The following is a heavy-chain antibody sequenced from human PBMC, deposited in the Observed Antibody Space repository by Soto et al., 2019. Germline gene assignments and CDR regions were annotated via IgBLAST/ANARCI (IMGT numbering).Heavy chain of an antibody. CDR1: GGSISSSSYY. CDR2: IYYSGST. V-gene: IGHV4-39*01. D-gene: IGHD6-13*01. CDR3: ARRQSAAKVDY. Sequence: PSETLSLTCTVSGGSISSSSYYWGWIRQPPGKGLEWIGSIYYSGSTYYNPSLKSRVTISVDTSKNQFSLKLSSVTAADTAVYYCARRQSAAKVDYWGQGTLVTVSS. J-gene: IGHJ4*02.